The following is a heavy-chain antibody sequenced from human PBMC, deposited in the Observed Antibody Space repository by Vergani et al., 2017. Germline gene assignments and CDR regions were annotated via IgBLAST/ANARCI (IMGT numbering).Heavy chain of an antibody. Sequence: QVQLVQSGAEVKKPGASVKVSCKASGYTFTSYGISWVRQAPGQGLEWMGWISAYNGNTNYAQKLQGRVTMTTDTSTSTAYMELSRLRSDDTAVYYCATLPVGIAVAGYNWFDPWGQGTLVTVSS. V-gene: IGHV1-18*01. CDR3: ATLPVGIAVAGYNWFDP. J-gene: IGHJ5*02. D-gene: IGHD6-19*01. CDR1: GYTFTSYG. CDR2: ISAYNGNT.